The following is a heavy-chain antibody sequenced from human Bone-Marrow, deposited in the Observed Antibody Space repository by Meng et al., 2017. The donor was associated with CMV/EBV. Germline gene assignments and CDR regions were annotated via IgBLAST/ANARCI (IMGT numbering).Heavy chain of an antibody. D-gene: IGHD3-10*01. J-gene: IGHJ4*02. CDR3: ARWAKYYYGSGSHGLDY. Sequence: SETLSLTCTVSGGSISSYYWSWIRQPPGKGLEWIGYIYYSGSTNYNPSLKSRVTISVDTSKNQFSLKLSSVTAADTAVYYCARWAKYYYGSGSHGLDYWGQGTLVTVSS. CDR2: IYYSGST. V-gene: IGHV4-59*08. CDR1: GGSISSYY.